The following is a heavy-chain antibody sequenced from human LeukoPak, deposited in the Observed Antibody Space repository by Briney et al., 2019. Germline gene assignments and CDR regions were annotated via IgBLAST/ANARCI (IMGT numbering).Heavy chain of an antibody. Sequence: GGSLRLSCAASGFTFSSYGMHWVRQAPGKGLEWVAVISYDGSNKYYADSVKGRFTISRDNSKNTLYLQMNSLRAEDTAVYYCATKISQSRGWFGELSPPDYWGQGTLVTVSS. CDR2: ISYDGSNK. V-gene: IGHV3-30*03. J-gene: IGHJ4*02. CDR3: ATKISQSRGWFGELSPPDY. CDR1: GFTFSSYG. D-gene: IGHD3-10*01.